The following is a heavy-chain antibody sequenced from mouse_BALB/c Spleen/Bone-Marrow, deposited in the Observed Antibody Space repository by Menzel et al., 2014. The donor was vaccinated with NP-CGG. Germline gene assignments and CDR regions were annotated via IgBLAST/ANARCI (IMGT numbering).Heavy chain of an antibody. J-gene: IGHJ2*01. Sequence: VKLMESGAELVRPGASVKLSCKALGYTFTDYEMHWVKQTPVHGQEWIGVIHPGSGGTAYNQKFKGKATLTADKSSTTAYMDLSSLTSEDSAVYYCTGDWGLRWGQGTTLTVSS. D-gene: IGHD3-1*01. CDR1: GYTFTDYE. CDR2: IHPGSGGT. CDR3: TGDWGLR. V-gene: IGHV1-15*01.